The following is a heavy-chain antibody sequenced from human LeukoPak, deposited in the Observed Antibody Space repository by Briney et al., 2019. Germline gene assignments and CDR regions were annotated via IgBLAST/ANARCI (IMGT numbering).Heavy chain of an antibody. CDR3: ARGSITMVRGVIGLVDY. CDR1: GYTFTSYG. D-gene: IGHD3-10*01. CDR2: ISAYNGNT. V-gene: IGHV1-18*01. J-gene: IGHJ4*02. Sequence: ASVKVSCKASGYTFTSYGISWVRQAPGQGLEWMGWISAYNGNTNYAQKLQGRVTMTTDTSTSTAYMELRSLRSDVTAVYYCARGSITMVRGVIGLVDYWGQGTLVTVSS.